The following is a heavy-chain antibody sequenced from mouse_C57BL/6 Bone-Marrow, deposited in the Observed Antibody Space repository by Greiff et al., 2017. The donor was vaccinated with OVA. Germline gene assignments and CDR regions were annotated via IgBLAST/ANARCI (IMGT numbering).Heavy chain of an antibody. CDR1: GYTFTSYW. Sequence: VQLQQPGAELVKPGASVKLSCKASGYTFTSYWMHWVKQRPGQGLEWIGMIHPNSGSTNYNEKFKSKATLTVDKSSSTAYMQLSSLTSEDSAVYYWSSAYGSSSWYFDVWGTGTTVTVSS. D-gene: IGHD1-1*01. J-gene: IGHJ1*03. CDR2: IHPNSGST. CDR3: SSAYGSSSWYFDV. V-gene: IGHV1-64*01.